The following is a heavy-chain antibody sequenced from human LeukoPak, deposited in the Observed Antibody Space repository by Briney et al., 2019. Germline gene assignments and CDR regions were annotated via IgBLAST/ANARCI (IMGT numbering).Heavy chain of an antibody. V-gene: IGHV3-30*18. CDR3: AKDSAGDYYGSGGKGFDY. D-gene: IGHD3-10*01. CDR2: ISYDGSNK. Sequence: PGRSLRLSCAASGFTFSSYGMHWVHQAPGKGLEWVAVISYDGSNKYYADSVKGRFTISRDNSKNTLYLQMNSLRAEDTAVYYCAKDSAGDYYGSGGKGFDYWGQGTLVTVSS. CDR1: GFTFSSYG. J-gene: IGHJ4*02.